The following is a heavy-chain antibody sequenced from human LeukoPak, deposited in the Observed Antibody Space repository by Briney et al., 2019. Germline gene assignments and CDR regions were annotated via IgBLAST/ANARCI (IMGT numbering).Heavy chain of an antibody. D-gene: IGHD5-24*01. CDR1: GYSISSGYY. J-gene: IGHJ1*01. V-gene: IGHV4-38-2*02. CDR3: TRLISDGYFVFQH. Sequence: SETLSLTCTVSGYSISSGYYWGWIRQPPGKGLEWSGSIYYSGTTYYNPSLKSRLTISGDTSRNQFSLNLSSVTAADTAVYYCTRLISDGYFVFQHWGQGTPVTVSS. CDR2: IYYSGTT.